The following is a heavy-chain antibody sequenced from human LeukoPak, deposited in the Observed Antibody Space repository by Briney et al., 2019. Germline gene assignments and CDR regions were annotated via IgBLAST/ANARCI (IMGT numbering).Heavy chain of an antibody. Sequence: ASVKVSCKASGYTFTSYGISWVRQAPGQGLEWMGWISAYNGNTNYAQKLQGRVTMTTDTSTSTAYMELRSLRSDDTAVYYCARGPKRGYSYGLNWFDPWGQGTLVTVSS. CDR1: GYTFTSYG. J-gene: IGHJ5*02. D-gene: IGHD5-18*01. V-gene: IGHV1-18*01. CDR2: ISAYNGNT. CDR3: ARGPKRGYSYGLNWFDP.